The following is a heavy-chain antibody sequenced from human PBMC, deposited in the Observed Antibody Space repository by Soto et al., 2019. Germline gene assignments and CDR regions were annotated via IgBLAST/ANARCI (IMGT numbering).Heavy chain of an antibody. V-gene: IGHV3-9*01. J-gene: IGHJ4*02. CDR3: AKGRYDFWSPYYFDS. CDR2: ITWNSRVL. D-gene: IGHD3-3*01. Sequence: EVQLVESGGRLVQPGRSLRLSCVGTGLNFDDFAMHWVRQAPGKGLEWVSGITWNSRVLAYADSVKGRFTIARDNARNSLYLQMDSLRDEDTALYYCAKGRYDFWSPYYFDSWGQGTLVTVSS. CDR1: GLNFDDFA.